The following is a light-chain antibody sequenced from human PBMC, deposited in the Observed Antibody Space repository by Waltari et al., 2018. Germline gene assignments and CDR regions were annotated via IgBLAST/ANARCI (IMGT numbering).Light chain of an antibody. CDR3: QVWDRSTDHEV. CDR2: DDS. V-gene: IGLV3-21*02. CDR1: TIGTTS. Sequence: SHVLTQPPSVSLAPGETARITCGGYTIGTTSAHGYQQRPGQAPVLVVYDDSDRPSGIPERFSGSNSGNTATLTISRVEAGDEADYYCQVWDRSTDHEVFGTGTKVTVL. J-gene: IGLJ1*01.